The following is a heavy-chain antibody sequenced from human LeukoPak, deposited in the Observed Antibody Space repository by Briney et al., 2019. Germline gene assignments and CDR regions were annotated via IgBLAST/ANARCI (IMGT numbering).Heavy chain of an antibody. J-gene: IGHJ6*03. CDR3: ARSGREWSRKRTYYYYYMDV. V-gene: IGHV1-18*01. CDR1: GYTFTSYG. CDR2: ISAYNGNT. Sequence: ASVKVSCKASGYTFTSYGISWVRQAPGQGLEWMGWISAYNGNTNYAQKLQGRVTMTTDTSTSTAYMELRSLRSDDTAVYYCARSGREWSRKRTYYYYYMDVWGKGTTVTVSS. D-gene: IGHD3-3*01.